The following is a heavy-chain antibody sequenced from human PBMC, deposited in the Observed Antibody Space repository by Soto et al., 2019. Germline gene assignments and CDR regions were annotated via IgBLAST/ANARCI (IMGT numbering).Heavy chain of an antibody. CDR3: ARDPVAYCGGDCRTFDY. D-gene: IGHD2-21*02. J-gene: IGHJ4*02. CDR2: ISYDGSNK. CDR1: GFTFSSYA. Sequence: QVQLVESGGGVVQPGRSLRLSCAASGFTFSSYAMHWVRQAPGKGLEWVAVISYDGSNKYYADSVKGRFTISRDNSKNTLYRQRNSLRAEDTAVYYCARDPVAYCGGDCRTFDYWGQGTLVTVSS. V-gene: IGHV3-30-3*01.